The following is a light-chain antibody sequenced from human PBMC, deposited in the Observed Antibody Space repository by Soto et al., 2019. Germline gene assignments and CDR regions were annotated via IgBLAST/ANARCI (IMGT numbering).Light chain of an antibody. CDR2: AAS. Sequence: EIVMTQSPATLSVSPGERATLSCRASQSVSGNLAWYQQKPGQAPRLLIYAASTRATGIPARFSGSGSGTEFTLTISSLQPEDFAIYYCQQYNNWPPLTFGGGTKVEIK. CDR3: QQYNNWPPLT. CDR1: QSVSGN. V-gene: IGKV3-15*01. J-gene: IGKJ4*01.